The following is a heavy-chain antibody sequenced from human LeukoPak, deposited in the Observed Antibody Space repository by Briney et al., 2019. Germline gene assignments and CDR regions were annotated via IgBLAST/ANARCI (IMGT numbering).Heavy chain of an antibody. J-gene: IGHJ4*02. CDR1: GYTFTSYA. V-gene: IGHV7-4-1*02. D-gene: IGHD3-22*01. CDR3: ARDYYDSSGYYSVYFDY. Sequence: ASVKVSCKASGYTFTSYAMNWVRQAPGQGLEGMGWINTNTGNPTYAQGFTGRFVFSLDTSVSTAYLQISSLKAEDTAVYYCARDYYDSSGYYSVYFDYWGQGTLVTVSS. CDR2: INTNTGNP.